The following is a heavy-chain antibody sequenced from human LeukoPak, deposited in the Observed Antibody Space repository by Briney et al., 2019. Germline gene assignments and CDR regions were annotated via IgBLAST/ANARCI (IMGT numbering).Heavy chain of an antibody. J-gene: IGHJ4*02. D-gene: IGHD5-24*01. Sequence: ASVKVSCRTSGYSFTNYGISWVRQAPGQGLEWVGRISTYNGNTNHAQKFRGRATMTSDTFSTTVYLELRSLRSDDTAVYFCARHGQQLYYDYWGQGTLVTVSS. CDR1: GYSFTNYG. V-gene: IGHV1-18*01. CDR3: ARHGQQLYYDY. CDR2: ISTYNGNT.